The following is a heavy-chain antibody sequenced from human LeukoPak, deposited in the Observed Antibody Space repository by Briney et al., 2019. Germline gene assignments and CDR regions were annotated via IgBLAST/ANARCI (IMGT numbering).Heavy chain of an antibody. Sequence: ASVKVSCKASGYTFTGYYMHWVRQAPGQGLEWMGRINPNSGGTNYAQKFQGRVTMTRDTSISTAYMELSRLRSDDTAVYYCARPNLRVNAFDIWGQGTMVTVSS. CDR1: GYTFTGYY. V-gene: IGHV1-2*06. CDR3: ARPNLRVNAFDI. CDR2: INPNSGGT. D-gene: IGHD4-23*01. J-gene: IGHJ3*02.